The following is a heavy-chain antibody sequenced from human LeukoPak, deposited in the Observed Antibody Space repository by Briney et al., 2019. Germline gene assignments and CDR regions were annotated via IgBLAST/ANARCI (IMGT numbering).Heavy chain of an antibody. D-gene: IGHD2-15*01. Sequence: ASVKVSCKASGYTFTNNDINWMRQASGQGFEWVGWMNPNTGHSGYAQKFQGRITITRNTSISTAYMELSSLRSEDTAVYYCATQRRGGTPSYYMDVWGKGTTVTISS. CDR1: GYTFTNND. J-gene: IGHJ6*03. V-gene: IGHV1-8*03. CDR2: MNPNTGHS. CDR3: ATQRRGGTPSYYMDV.